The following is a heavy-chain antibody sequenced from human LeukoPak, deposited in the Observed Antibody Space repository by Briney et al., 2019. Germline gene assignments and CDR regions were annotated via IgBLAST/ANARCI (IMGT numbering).Heavy chain of an antibody. CDR3: ARDSLMYNWNGVYSDY. CDR1: GFTFSSYG. D-gene: IGHD1-1*01. V-gene: IGHV3-33*01. Sequence: GGSLRLSCAASGFTFSSYGMHWVRQAPGKGLEWVAVIWYDGSNKYYADSVKGRFTISRDNSKNTLYLQMNSLRAEDTAVYYCARDSLMYNWNGVYSDYWGQGTLVTVSS. CDR2: IWYDGSNK. J-gene: IGHJ4*02.